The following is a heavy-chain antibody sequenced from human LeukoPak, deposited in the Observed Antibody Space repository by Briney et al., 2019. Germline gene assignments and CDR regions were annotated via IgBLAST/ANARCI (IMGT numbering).Heavy chain of an antibody. J-gene: IGHJ3*02. D-gene: IGHD2-15*01. Sequence: GGSLRLSCVVSGFSLRTYAMSWVRQAPGKGPEWVTTIRGGGFSRYYADSVKGRVSISRDDSKNTVSLEVDNLGVEDTAIYYCAKHKGGGLGIDAFDMWGPGTMLIVSS. CDR3: AKHKGGGLGIDAFDM. V-gene: IGHV3-23*01. CDR2: IRGGGFSR. CDR1: GFSLRTYA.